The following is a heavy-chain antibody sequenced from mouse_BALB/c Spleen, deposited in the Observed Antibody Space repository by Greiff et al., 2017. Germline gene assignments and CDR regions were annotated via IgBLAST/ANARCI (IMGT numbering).Heavy chain of an antibody. V-gene: IGHV14-3*02. CDR3: ARSVYDYGGYYAMDY. CDR1: GFNIKDTY. J-gene: IGHJ4*01. Sequence: EVQLQQSGAELVKPGASVKLSCTASGFNIKDTYMHWVKQRPEQGLEWIGRIDPANGNTKYDPKFQGKATITADTSSNTAYLQLSSLTSEDTAVYYCARSVYDYGGYYAMDYWGQGTSVTVSS. CDR2: IDPANGNT. D-gene: IGHD2-4*01.